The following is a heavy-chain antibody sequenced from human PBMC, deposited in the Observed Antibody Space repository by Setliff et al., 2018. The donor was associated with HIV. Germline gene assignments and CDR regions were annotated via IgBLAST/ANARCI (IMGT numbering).Heavy chain of an antibody. CDR3: ARGGEGLAN. CDR2: LIPIVDIT. Sequence: SVKVSCKASGGTFSNYAFSWVRQAPGQGLEWMGGLIPIVDITKSTQKFRDRVTFTADESTKTAQMELSGLTFEDTAVYYCARGGEGLANWGQGTLVTVS. CDR1: GGTFSNYA. D-gene: IGHD3-16*01. V-gene: IGHV1-69*10. J-gene: IGHJ4*02.